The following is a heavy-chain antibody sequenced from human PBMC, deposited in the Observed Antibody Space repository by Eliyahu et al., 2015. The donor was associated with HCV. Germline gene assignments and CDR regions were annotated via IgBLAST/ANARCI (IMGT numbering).Heavy chain of an antibody. V-gene: IGHV3-23*01. D-gene: IGHD1-1*01. J-gene: IGHJ6*02. CDR1: GFTFSSYA. Sequence: QLLESGGGLVQPGGSLRLSCAASGFTFSSYAMSWVRQAPGKGLEWVSXISGSGGSTYYADSVKGRFIISRDNSKNTLYLQMNSLRAEDTAIYYCAKNWNDADYFYYGMDVWGQGTTVTVSS. CDR3: AKNWNDADYFYYGMDV. CDR2: ISGSGGST.